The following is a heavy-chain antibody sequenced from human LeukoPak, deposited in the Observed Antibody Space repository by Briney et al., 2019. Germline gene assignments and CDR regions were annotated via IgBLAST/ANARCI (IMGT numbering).Heavy chain of an antibody. CDR2: IYYSGST. V-gene: IGHV4-59*01. J-gene: IGHJ4*02. D-gene: IGHD6-19*01. CDR1: GGSISSYY. Sequence: TSETLSLTCTVSGGSISSYYWSWIRQPPGKGLEWIGYIYYSGSTNYNPSLKSRVTISVDTSKNQFSLKLSSVTAADTAVYYCAKDLDWKSGPDGWYFPFDYWGQGTLVTVSS. CDR3: AKDLDWKSGPDGWYFPFDY.